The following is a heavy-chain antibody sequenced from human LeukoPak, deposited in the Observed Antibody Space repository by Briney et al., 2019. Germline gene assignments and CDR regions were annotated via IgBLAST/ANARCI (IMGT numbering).Heavy chain of an antibody. J-gene: IGHJ6*02. Sequence: SETLSLTCAVYGGSFSGYYWSWIRQPPGKGLEWIGEINHSGSTNYNPSLKSRVTISVDTSKNQFSLKLSSVTAADTAVYYCARGRRYYDSSGYYSGYGMDVWGQGTTVTVSS. V-gene: IGHV4-34*01. CDR1: GGSFSGYY. D-gene: IGHD3-22*01. CDR2: INHSGST. CDR3: ARGRRYYDSSGYYSGYGMDV.